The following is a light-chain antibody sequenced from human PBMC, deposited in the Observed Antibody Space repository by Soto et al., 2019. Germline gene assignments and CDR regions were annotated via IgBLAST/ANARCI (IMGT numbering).Light chain of an antibody. CDR2: AAS. V-gene: IGKV1-39*01. CDR1: QSIDTY. CDR3: QQSYSPPQIT. J-gene: IGKJ5*01. Sequence: DIQMTQSPSSLSASVGDRVTITCRASQSIDTYLNWYQQKPGKAPKPLIYAASSLQSGVPPRFSGSGSGTDFTLTISSLQPEDFATYYCQQSYSPPQITFGQGTRLEIK.